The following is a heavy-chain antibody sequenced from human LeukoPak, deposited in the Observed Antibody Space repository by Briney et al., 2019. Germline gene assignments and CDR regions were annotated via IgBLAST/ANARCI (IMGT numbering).Heavy chain of an antibody. Sequence: ASVKVSCKASGYTFTSYYMHWVRQAPGQGLEWMGRIIPILGIANYAQKFQGRVTITADKSTSTAYMELSSLRSEDTAVYYCASQGGYGDHGENYWGQGTLVTVSS. D-gene: IGHD4-17*01. CDR1: GYTFTSYY. V-gene: IGHV1-69*02. CDR2: IIPILGIA. CDR3: ASQGGYGDHGENY. J-gene: IGHJ4*02.